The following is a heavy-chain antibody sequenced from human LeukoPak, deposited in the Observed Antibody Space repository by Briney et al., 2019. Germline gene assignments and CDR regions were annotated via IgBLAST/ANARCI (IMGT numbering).Heavy chain of an antibody. Sequence: GGSLRLSCAASGFTSSNAWMNWVRQAPGMGLEWVGRVKSKTVGGTTDYAAPVKGRFTISRDDSKNTLYLQMNSLKTEDTAVYYCTTDYCTSTTCYLNYWGQGTLVTVSS. D-gene: IGHD2-2*01. V-gene: IGHV3-15*07. J-gene: IGHJ4*02. CDR3: TTDYCTSTTCYLNY. CDR1: GFTSSNAW. CDR2: VKSKTVGGTT.